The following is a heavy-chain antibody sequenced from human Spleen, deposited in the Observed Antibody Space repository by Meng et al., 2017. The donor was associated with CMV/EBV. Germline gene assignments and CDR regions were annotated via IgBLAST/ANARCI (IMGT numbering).Heavy chain of an antibody. CDR2: MYHGGTS. J-gene: IGHJ4*02. CDR3: TTYDYRTGDNPTKIDY. D-gene: IGHD3-3*01. V-gene: IGHV4-38-2*02. CDR1: KFSITSHY. Sequence: GSLRLSCSVSKFSITSHYWGWIRQPPGKGLEWIGSMYHGGTSNYNSSLTSRVSISMDTSKNQFFLRMTSVTAADTAVYYCTTYDYRTGDNPTKIDYWGQGTLVTVSS.